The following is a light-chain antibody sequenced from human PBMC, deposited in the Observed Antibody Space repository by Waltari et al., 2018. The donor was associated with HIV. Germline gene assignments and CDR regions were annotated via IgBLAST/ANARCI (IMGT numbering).Light chain of an antibody. J-gene: IGLJ2*01. V-gene: IGLV6-57*01. CDR3: QSYDTTNRWI. Sequence: NLMLTQPRSVSKSPGQTVTISCTRSSGSFGSNFVQWYQQRPGSSPTTVIFEDDQRPAGVPDRFSGSIDRSSNSAYLTISGLKPEDEADYYCQSYDTTNRWIFGGGTQLTVL. CDR1: SGSFGSNF. CDR2: EDD.